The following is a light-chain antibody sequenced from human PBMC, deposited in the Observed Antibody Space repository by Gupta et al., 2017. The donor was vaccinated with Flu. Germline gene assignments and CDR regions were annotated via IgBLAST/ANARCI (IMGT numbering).Light chain of an antibody. CDR1: QSISRW. V-gene: IGKV1-5*03. Sequence: DIQMTQSPSNLSASVGDRVTITCRASQSISRWLAWHQQKPGKAPKFLIYMASSLEPGVPSRFSGSGSGTEFTLTISSLQPDEFASYYCQQYNSYPWTFGQGTKVEI. CDR3: QQYNSYPWT. CDR2: MAS. J-gene: IGKJ1*01.